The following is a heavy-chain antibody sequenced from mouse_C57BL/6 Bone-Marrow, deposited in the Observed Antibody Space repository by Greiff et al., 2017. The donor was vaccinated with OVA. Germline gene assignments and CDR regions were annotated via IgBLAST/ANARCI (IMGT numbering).Heavy chain of an antibody. CDR1: GYTFTDYY. D-gene: IGHD1-1*01. V-gene: IGHV1-26*01. Sequence: EVQLQQSGPELVKPGASVKISCKASGYTFTDYYMNWVKQSHGKSLEWIGDINPNNGGTSYNQKFKGKATLTVDKSSSTAYMELRSLTSEDSAVYYCARQIYYYGSSPHLDYWGQGTTLTVSS. CDR3: ARQIYYYGSSPHLDY. J-gene: IGHJ2*01. CDR2: INPNNGGT.